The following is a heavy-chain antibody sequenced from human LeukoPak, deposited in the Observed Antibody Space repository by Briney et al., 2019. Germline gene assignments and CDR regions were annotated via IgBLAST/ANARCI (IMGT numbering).Heavy chain of an antibody. Sequence: GGSLRLSCAASGFTFDDYAMHWVRQAPGKGLEWVSAISGSGGSTYYADSVKGRFTISRDNSKNTLYLQMNSLRAEDTAVYYCASLRYFDWLPLYPWGQGTLVTVSS. CDR2: ISGSGGST. D-gene: IGHD3-9*01. CDR3: ASLRYFDWLPLYP. CDR1: GFTFDDYA. V-gene: IGHV3-23*01. J-gene: IGHJ5*02.